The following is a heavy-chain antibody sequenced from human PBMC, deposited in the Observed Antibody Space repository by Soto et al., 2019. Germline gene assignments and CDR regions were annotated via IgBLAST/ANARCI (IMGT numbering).Heavy chain of an antibody. CDR3: AKEAGRFLEWFFRYYFDY. D-gene: IGHD3-3*01. CDR2: ISGSGGST. J-gene: IGHJ4*02. CDR1: GFTFSSYA. V-gene: IGHV3-23*01. Sequence: GWSLRLYCAASGFTFSSYAMSWVRQAPGKGLEWVSAISGSGGSTYYADSVKGRFTISRDNSKNTLYLQMNRLRVEDTAVSYRAKEAGRFLEWFFRYYFDYWVQGTLVTVSS.